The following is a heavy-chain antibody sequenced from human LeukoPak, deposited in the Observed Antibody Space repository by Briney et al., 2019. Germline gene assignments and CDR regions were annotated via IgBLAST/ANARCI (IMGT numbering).Heavy chain of an antibody. V-gene: IGHV3-23*01. D-gene: IGHD1-26*01. Sequence: AGGSLRLSCAASGFTFSTYAMSWVRQALGRGLEWVSTIGDSGDYTYYADSVKGRFTVSRDNSKSTLYLQMNSLRAEDTALYYCAKDVGSGTYYDYWGQGTLVTVSS. J-gene: IGHJ4*02. CDR3: AKDVGSGTYYDY. CDR2: IGDSGDYT. CDR1: GFTFSTYA.